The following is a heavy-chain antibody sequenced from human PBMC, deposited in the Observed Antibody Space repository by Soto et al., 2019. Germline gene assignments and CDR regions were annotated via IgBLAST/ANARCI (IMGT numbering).Heavy chain of an antibody. CDR2: ISYDGSNK. D-gene: IGHD6-13*01. J-gene: IGHJ4*02. Sequence: GGSLRLSCAASGFTFSSYAMHWVRQAPGKGLEWVAVISYDGSNKYYADSVKGRFTISRDNSKNTLYLQMNSLRAEDTAVYYCARDLARAAAGTTYFDYWGQGTLVTVSS. CDR1: GFTFSSYA. CDR3: ARDLARAAAGTTYFDY. V-gene: IGHV3-30-3*01.